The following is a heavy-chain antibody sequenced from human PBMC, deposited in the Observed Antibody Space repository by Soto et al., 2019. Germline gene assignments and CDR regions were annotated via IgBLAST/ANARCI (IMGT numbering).Heavy chain of an antibody. V-gene: IGHV3-30-3*01. CDR2: ISYDGSNK. D-gene: IGHD3-22*01. Sequence: QVQLVESGGGVVQPGRSLRLSCAASGFTFSSYAMHWVRQAPGKGLEWVAVISYDGSNKYYADSAKGRFTISRDNSKNTLYLQMNSLRAEDTAVYYCARGVRYYYDSRNKGYGGQGTLVTVSS. CDR1: GFTFSSYA. CDR3: ARGVRYYYDSRNKGY. J-gene: IGHJ4*02.